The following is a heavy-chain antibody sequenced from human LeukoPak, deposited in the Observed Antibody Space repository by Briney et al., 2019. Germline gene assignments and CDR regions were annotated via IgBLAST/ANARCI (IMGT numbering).Heavy chain of an antibody. Sequence: GGSLRLSCAASGFTFRSYSMNWVRQAPGKGLVWVSSISSSSSYIYYADSVKGRFTISRDNAKNSLYLQMNSLRAEDTAVYYCVREGGENYDILTGYYAPYFDYWGQGTLVTVSS. CDR1: GFTFRSYS. V-gene: IGHV3-21*01. D-gene: IGHD3-9*01. CDR3: VREGGENYDILTGYYAPYFDY. J-gene: IGHJ4*02. CDR2: ISSSSSYI.